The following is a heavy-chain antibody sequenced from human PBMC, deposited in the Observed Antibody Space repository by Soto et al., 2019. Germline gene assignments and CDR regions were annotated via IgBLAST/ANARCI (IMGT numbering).Heavy chain of an antibody. CDR1: GFTFSSYG. J-gene: IGHJ4*02. V-gene: IGHV3-30*18. Sequence: QVQLVESGGGVVQPGRSLRLSCAASGFTFSSYGMHWVRQAPGKWLEWVAGISYDGSNKYYADSVKGRFTISRDNSKNTLALQMNSLRGEDTAVYYCAKGKYSTSSTFDYWGQGTLVTVST. CDR2: ISYDGSNK. CDR3: AKGKYSTSSTFDY. D-gene: IGHD6-6*01.